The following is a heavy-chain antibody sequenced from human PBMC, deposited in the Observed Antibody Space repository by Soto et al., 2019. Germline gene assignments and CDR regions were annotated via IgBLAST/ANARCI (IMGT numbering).Heavy chain of an antibody. CDR2: IYYSGST. V-gene: IGHV4-61*01. CDR1: GASVSSGSYY. J-gene: IGHJ6*02. D-gene: IGHD3-10*01. CDR3: ARDIWFGEVSHGMDV. Sequence: SETLSLTCTVSGASVSSGSYYWSWIRQPPGKGLEWIGYIYYSGSTAYNPSLMSRVTISIDTSKNQFSLKPISVTAADTAVYYCARDIWFGEVSHGMDVWGQGTTVTVS.